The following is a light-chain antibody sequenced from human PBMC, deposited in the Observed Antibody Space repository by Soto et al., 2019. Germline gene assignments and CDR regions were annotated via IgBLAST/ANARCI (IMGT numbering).Light chain of an antibody. J-gene: IGKJ2*01. CDR1: QSISYY. CDR3: QQSDSAPYT. V-gene: IGKV1-39*01. Sequence: DIQMTQSPSSLSASVGDIVTITCRATQSISYYLNWYQQKPGKAPELLIYAASNYQSGAPSRFSGSGSGTDFTLTISSLQPEDFATYYCQQSDSAPYTFGQGTKLEIK. CDR2: AAS.